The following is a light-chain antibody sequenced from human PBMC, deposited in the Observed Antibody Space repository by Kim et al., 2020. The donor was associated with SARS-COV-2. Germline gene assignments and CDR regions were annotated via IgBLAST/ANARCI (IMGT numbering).Light chain of an antibody. J-gene: IGKJ4*01. V-gene: IGKV3-20*01. CDR1: QSVSNSY. CDR3: QQYGSSPLT. CDR2: GAS. Sequence: EIVLTQSPGTLSLSPGERATLSCRASQSVSNSYLAWYQQKPGQAPRLLIYGASSRATGIPDRFSGSGSGTDFTFSISRLEPEDFAVYYCQQYGSSPLTFGAGTKVNIK.